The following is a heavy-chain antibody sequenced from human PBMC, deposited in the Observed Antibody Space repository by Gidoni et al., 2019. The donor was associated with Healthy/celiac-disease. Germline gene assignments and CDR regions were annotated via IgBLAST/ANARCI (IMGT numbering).Heavy chain of an antibody. D-gene: IGHD6-19*01. CDR1: GGSISSSSYY. CDR3: ARHVSVAGEGGYYFDY. J-gene: IGHJ4*02. Sequence: QLQLQESGPGLVKPSETLSLTCTVSGGSISSSSYYWGWIRQPPGKGLEWIGSIYYSGSTYYNPSLKSRVTISVDTSKNQFSLKLSSVTAADTAVYYCARHVSVAGEGGYYFDYWGQGTLVTVSS. V-gene: IGHV4-39*01. CDR2: IYYSGST.